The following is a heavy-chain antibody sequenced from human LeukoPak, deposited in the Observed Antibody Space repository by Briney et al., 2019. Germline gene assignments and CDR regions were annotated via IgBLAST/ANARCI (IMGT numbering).Heavy chain of an antibody. CDR3: ARAHIGNWFDP. D-gene: IGHD2-21*01. Sequence: SQTLSLTCVISGDSVSSNTAAWTWIRQSPSRGLEWLGRTYYRSKWYNDYAPSVKSRITITPDTSKNQFSLQLNSVTPEDTAVHYCARAHIGNWFDPWGQGTLVTVSS. V-gene: IGHV6-1*01. CDR2: TYYRSKWYN. CDR1: GDSVSSNTAA. J-gene: IGHJ5*02.